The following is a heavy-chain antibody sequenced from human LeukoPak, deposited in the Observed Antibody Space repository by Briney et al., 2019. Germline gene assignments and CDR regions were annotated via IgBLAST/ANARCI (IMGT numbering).Heavy chain of an antibody. Sequence: SETLSLTCAVYGGSFSGYYWSWIRQPPGKGLEWIGEINHSGSTNYNPSLKSRVTISVDTSKNQFSLKLSSVTAADTAVYYCARQLRRGPCDYWGQGTLVTVSS. V-gene: IGHV4-34*01. CDR1: GGSFSGYY. J-gene: IGHJ4*02. CDR3: ARQLRRGPCDY. CDR2: INHSGST. D-gene: IGHD4-17*01.